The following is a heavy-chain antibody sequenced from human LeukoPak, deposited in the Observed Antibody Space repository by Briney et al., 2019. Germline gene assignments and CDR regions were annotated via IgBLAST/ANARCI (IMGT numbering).Heavy chain of an antibody. CDR1: GGSFSGYY. Sequence: PSEALSLTCAVYGGSFSGYYWSWIRQPPGKGLEWIGEINHSGSTNYNPSLKSRVTISVDTSKNQFSLKLSSVTAADTAVYYCAREGVVGAYGHFDYWGQGTLVTVSS. CDR3: AREGVVGAYGHFDY. V-gene: IGHV4-34*01. D-gene: IGHD2-15*01. J-gene: IGHJ4*02. CDR2: INHSGST.